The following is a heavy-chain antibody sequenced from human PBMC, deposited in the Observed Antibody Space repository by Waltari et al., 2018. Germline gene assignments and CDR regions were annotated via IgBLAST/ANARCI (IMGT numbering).Heavy chain of an antibody. CDR1: GDSVSSGPYF. CDR3: ARDRSGTINSFDP. J-gene: IGHJ5*02. Sequence: QLQLQESGPRLVKPPETLSLTCTVSGDSVSSGPYFWAWIRQPPGKGLEWLGSMFYSGTTYHNSSLKSRVTISVDTSKNQVSLQLKSVTAADTAVYFCARDRSGTINSFDPWGRGTLVTVSS. V-gene: IGHV4-39*07. D-gene: IGHD1-26*01. CDR2: MFYSGTT.